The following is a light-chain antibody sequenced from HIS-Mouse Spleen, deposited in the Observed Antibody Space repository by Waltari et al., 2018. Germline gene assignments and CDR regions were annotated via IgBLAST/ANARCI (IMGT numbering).Light chain of an antibody. Sequence: QSALTQPASVSGSPGQSIPISCTGTSSDVWSYNLVSWYQQHPGKAPKLMIYEGSKRPSGVSNRFSGSKSGNTASLTISGLQAEDEADYYCCSYAGSREVFGTGTKVTVL. V-gene: IGLV2-23*01. CDR3: CSYAGSREV. J-gene: IGLJ1*01. CDR1: SSDVWSYNL. CDR2: EGS.